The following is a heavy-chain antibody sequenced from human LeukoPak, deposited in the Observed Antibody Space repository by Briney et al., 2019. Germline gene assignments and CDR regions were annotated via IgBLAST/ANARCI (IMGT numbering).Heavy chain of an antibody. CDR3: ARRAGDYSHPYDY. V-gene: IGHV3-53*01. J-gene: IGHJ4*02. Sequence: GGSLRLSCAASGLTVSSNCMSWVRQAPGKGLEWVSFIYSGGNTYYEDSVKGRFTISRDNSKNTVHLQMNSLRAEDTAMYYCARRAGDYSHPYDYWGQGTLVTVSS. D-gene: IGHD3-22*01. CDR2: IYSGGNT. CDR1: GLTVSSNC.